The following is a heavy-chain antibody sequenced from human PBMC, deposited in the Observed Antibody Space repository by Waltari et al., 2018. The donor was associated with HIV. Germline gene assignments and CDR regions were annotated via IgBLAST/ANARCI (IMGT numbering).Heavy chain of an antibody. CDR3: ARGIRLV. D-gene: IGHD1-20*01. J-gene: IGHJ4*02. CDR1: GSTFTGDY. Sequence: QVQLVQSGAAVKKPGASVTVSCKASGSTFTGDYIHGVRQAPGQGLEWMGCINPNSGGTNYAQKFQGRVTMTRDTSTSTSYMELNRLRSDDTAVYYCARGIRLVWGQGTLVTVSS. CDR2: INPNSGGT. V-gene: IGHV1-2*02.